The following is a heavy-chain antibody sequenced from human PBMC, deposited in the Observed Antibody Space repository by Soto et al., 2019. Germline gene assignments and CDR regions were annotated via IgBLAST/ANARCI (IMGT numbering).Heavy chain of an antibody. V-gene: IGHV3-64*01. CDR3: AKALDYGNWFDP. CDR2: ISSNGGST. CDR1: GFTFSSYA. D-gene: IGHD4-17*01. Sequence: GGSLRLSCAASGFTFSSYAMHWVRQAPGKGLEYVSAISSNGGSTYYANSVKGRFSISRDNSKITLYLQMSSLRAEHTPLYYCAKALDYGNWFDPWGQGTLVTVCS. J-gene: IGHJ5*02.